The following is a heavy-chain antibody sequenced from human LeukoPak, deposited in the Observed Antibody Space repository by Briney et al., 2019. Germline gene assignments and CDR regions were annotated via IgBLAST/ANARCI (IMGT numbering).Heavy chain of an antibody. Sequence: GGSLRLSCAASGFSFSIHYMSWIRQAPGRGPEWVSYITSSGSNANYAHSVKGRFTMSRDNANNLLFLQMNSLRAEDTAVYYCARELPQAYGPTDCWGQGTLVTVSS. CDR3: ARELPQAYGPTDC. CDR2: ITSSGSNA. CDR1: GFSFSIHY. V-gene: IGHV3-11*01. J-gene: IGHJ4*02. D-gene: IGHD3-16*01.